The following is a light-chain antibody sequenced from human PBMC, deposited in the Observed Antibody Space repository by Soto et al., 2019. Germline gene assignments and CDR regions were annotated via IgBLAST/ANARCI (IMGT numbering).Light chain of an antibody. CDR3: QQRANWLT. Sequence: EIVLTQSPATLSLSPGERVTLSCRASQSIGRYLAWYQHKPGQAPRLLIYDASNRATGIPARFSGSGSGTDFTLPSSSLEPEDFADYYCQQRANWLTFGGGTKVEIK. V-gene: IGKV3-11*01. J-gene: IGKJ4*01. CDR1: QSIGRY. CDR2: DAS.